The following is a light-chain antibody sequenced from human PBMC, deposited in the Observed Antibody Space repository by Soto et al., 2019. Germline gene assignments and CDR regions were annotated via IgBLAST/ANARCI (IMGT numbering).Light chain of an antibody. V-gene: IGKV1-5*01. CDR3: QQYHTFPWT. Sequence: DIQMTQPPSTLPASVGVRVTITCRASQSISHWLAWCQQKRGRAPNPLIYDASRLQTGVPSRFSGSASGTEFTLTISGLQPDDFATDYCQQYHTFPWTFGRGTKVEIK. CDR2: DAS. CDR1: QSISHW. J-gene: IGKJ1*01.